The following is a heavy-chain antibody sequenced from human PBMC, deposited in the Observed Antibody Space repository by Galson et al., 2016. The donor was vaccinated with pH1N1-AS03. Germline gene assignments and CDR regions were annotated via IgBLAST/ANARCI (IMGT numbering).Heavy chain of an antibody. V-gene: IGHV1-69*13. D-gene: IGHD4-17*01. J-gene: IGHJ6*02. CDR1: GGTFSTYG. CDR2: IITIFGTT. CDR3: AREKHTVTGEGMYYGMDV. Sequence: SVKVSCKASGGTFSTYGISWVRQATGQGLEWMGGIITIFGTTNYAQKFQGRVTITADESTSTAYLDLSSLRSEDTAVYYCAREKHTVTGEGMYYGMDVWGQGTTVTVSS.